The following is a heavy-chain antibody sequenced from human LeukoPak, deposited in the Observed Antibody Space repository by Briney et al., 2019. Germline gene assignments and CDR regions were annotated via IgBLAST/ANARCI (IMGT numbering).Heavy chain of an antibody. CDR1: GESFRAYY. J-gene: IGHJ3*02. CDR2: ISHSGST. D-gene: IGHD1-26*01. CDR3: ATPYSGGYHGFDI. V-gene: IGHV4-34*01. Sequence: SETLSLTCAVYGESFRAYYWTWLRQPPGKGLEWIGEISHSGSTNYNPSLKSRVTISVDTSKNQFSLGLSSVTAADTAVYYCATPYSGGYHGFDIWGQGTMVTVSP.